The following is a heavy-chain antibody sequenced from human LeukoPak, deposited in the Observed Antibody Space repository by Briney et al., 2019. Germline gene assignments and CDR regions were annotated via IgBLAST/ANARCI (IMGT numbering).Heavy chain of an antibody. CDR1: GFTFSSYE. D-gene: IGHD3-10*02. CDR2: ISSSGSTI. Sequence: GGSLRLSCAASGFTFSSYEMNWVRQAPGKGLEWVSYISSSGSTIYYADSVKGRFTISRDNAKNSLYLQMNSLRAEDTAVYYCANPTYLLYYYVPDAFDIWGQGTMVTVSS. V-gene: IGHV3-48*03. CDR3: ANPTYLLYYYVPDAFDI. J-gene: IGHJ3*02.